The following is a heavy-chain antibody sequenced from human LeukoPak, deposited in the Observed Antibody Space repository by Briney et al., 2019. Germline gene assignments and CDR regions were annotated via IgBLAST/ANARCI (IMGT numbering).Heavy chain of an antibody. V-gene: IGHV3-23*01. D-gene: IGHD1-26*01. CDR3: AKGSSPRGYSGSYFLGRSYFDY. CDR1: GFTFSSYA. Sequence: GGSLRLSCAASGFTFSSYAMSWVRQAPGKGLEWVSAISGSGGSTYYADSVKGRFTISRDNSKNTLYLQMNSLRAEDTAVYYCAKGSSPRGYSGSYFLGRSYFDYWGQGTLVTVSS. CDR2: ISGSGGST. J-gene: IGHJ4*02.